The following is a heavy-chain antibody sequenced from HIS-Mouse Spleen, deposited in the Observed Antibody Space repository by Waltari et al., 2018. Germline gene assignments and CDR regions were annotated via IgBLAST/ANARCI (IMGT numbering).Heavy chain of an antibody. CDR2: ISYDGSNK. CDR3: ARDGWYSSSWSPFGDAFDI. CDR1: GFTFSSYA. Sequence: QVQLVESGGGVVQPGRSLRLSCAASGFTFSSYAMHWVRQAPGKGLEWVAVISYDGSNKYYADSVKGRFTISRDNSKNTLYLQMNSLRAEDTAVYYCARDGWYSSSWSPFGDAFDIWGQGTMVTVSS. V-gene: IGHV3-30-3*01. J-gene: IGHJ3*02. D-gene: IGHD6-13*01.